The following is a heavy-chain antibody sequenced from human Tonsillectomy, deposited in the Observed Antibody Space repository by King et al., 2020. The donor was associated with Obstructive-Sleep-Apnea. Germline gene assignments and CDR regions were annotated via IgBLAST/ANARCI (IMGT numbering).Heavy chain of an antibody. CDR2: INPNSGGT. CDR1: GYTFTGYY. CDR3: ATDARQQLLEGGPHPLN. J-gene: IGHJ3*01. V-gene: IGHV1-2*02. D-gene: IGHD6-13*01. Sequence: QLVQSGAEVKKPGASVKVSCKASGYTFTGYYIHWVRQAPGQGLEWMGWINPNSGGTNYAQKFQGRVTMTRDTSISTAYMELSRLRSHDTAVYYCATDARQQLLEGGPHPLNWGQGTMVTVSS.